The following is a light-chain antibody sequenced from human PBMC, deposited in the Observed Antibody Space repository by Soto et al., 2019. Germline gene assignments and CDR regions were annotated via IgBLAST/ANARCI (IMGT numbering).Light chain of an antibody. CDR2: QTS. CDR1: QSISSW. CDR3: QQSYSTPIT. J-gene: IGKJ5*01. Sequence: DIQMTQSPSTLSASVGDRVTITCRASQSISSWLAWYQQKPGKAPRLLIYQTSTLQGGVPSRFSGSGSGTDFTLTISSLQPEDFATYYCQQSYSTPITLGQGTRLEIK. V-gene: IGKV1-39*01.